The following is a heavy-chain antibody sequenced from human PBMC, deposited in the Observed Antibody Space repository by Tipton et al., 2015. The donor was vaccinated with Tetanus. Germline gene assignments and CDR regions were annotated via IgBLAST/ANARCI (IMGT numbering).Heavy chain of an antibody. V-gene: IGHV4-34*01. CDR1: GASSSGFY. D-gene: IGHD6-25*01. Sequence: LRLSCAVYGASSSGFYWSWIRQPPGGGLEWIGEINHRGGTSYNPSLRGRATISADTSKNQFSLNLTSVTAADTAVYYCARQADNWFDPWGQGTLVIVSS. CDR2: INHRGGT. CDR3: ARQADNWFDP. J-gene: IGHJ5*02.